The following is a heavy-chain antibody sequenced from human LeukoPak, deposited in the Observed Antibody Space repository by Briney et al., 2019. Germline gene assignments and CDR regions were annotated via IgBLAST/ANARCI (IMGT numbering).Heavy chain of an antibody. CDR1: GFTFSSYA. V-gene: IGHV3-64D*06. CDR3: VKEGDYGYYFDY. J-gene: IGHJ4*02. D-gene: IGHD3-16*01. Sequence: PGGSLRLSCSASGFTFSSYAMGWVRQAPGKGLEYVSTISSNGGSTYYADSVKGRFTISRDDSKNTLYLRMSSLRAEDTAVYYCVKEGDYGYYFDYWGQGTLVTVSS. CDR2: ISSNGGST.